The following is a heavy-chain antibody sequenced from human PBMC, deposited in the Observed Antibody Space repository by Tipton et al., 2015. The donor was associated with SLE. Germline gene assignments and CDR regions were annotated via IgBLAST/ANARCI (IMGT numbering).Heavy chain of an antibody. CDR3: AREFQSHDKLFQP. Sequence: SLRLSCAASGFTFSNYWMSWVRQAPGKGLEWVASTRHDGNERYYVDSVKGRSTISRDNAKNSLFLQMNGLRAEGTALYYCAREFQSHDKLFQPWGQGTLGTVSS. J-gene: IGHJ1*01. CDR1: GFTFSNYW. V-gene: IGHV3-7*03. CDR2: TRHDGNER. D-gene: IGHD2-21*01.